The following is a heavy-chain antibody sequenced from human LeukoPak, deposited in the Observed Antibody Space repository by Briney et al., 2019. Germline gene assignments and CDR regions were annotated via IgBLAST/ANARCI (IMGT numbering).Heavy chain of an antibody. CDR1: GYSFTDYY. CDR2: ITPNSGGT. Sequence: GASVKVSCKTSGYSFTDYYMHWVRQAPGQGLECMGWITPNSGGTSSAQKFQGRVTMTRDTSITTVYMEVNWLTSDDTAMYYCARADRLHGGPYLIGPWGQGTLVTVSS. D-gene: IGHD3-16*01. J-gene: IGHJ5*02. V-gene: IGHV1-2*02. CDR3: ARADRLHGGPYLIGP.